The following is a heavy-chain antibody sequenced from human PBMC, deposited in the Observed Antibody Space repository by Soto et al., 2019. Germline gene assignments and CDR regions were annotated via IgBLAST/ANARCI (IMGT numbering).Heavy chain of an antibody. J-gene: IGHJ5*02. Sequence: SETLSLTCAVYGGSFSTYYWSWIRQPPGKGLEWIGEINHSGSTNYNPSLKSRVTISVDTSKNQFSLKLSSVTAADTAVYYCARGEISSSSTPTNWFDPWGQGTLVTVSS. CDR2: INHSGST. CDR3: ARGEISSSSTPTNWFDP. D-gene: IGHD6-6*01. V-gene: IGHV4-34*01. CDR1: GGSFSTYY.